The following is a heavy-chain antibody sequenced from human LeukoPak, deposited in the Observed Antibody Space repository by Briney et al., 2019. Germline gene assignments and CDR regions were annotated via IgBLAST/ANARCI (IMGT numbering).Heavy chain of an antibody. V-gene: IGHV3-7*01. CDR2: IKQDGSEK. Sequence: GGSLRLTCAASGFTFSTYWMSWVRQAPGKGLEWVANIKQDGSEKYYLDSVKGRFTISRDNAKNSLYLQMNSLRAEDTAVYFCTREAAAGIDYWGQGTLVTASS. J-gene: IGHJ4*02. CDR1: GFTFSTYW. D-gene: IGHD6-13*01. CDR3: TREAAAGIDY.